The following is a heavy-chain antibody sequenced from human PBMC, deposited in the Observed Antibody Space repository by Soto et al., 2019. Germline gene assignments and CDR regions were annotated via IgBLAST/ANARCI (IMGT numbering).Heavy chain of an antibody. CDR1: GFTVSNNY. Sequence: EVQLVETGGGLIQPGGSLRLSCAASGFTVSNNYMSWVRQAPGKGLEWVSLIYSGGSTYYADSVKGRCTISRDNSKNTLYLQINRLRAEDTAVYDCATYSSLDYWGQGTLVTASP. CDR3: ATYSSLDY. J-gene: IGHJ4*02. V-gene: IGHV3-53*02. D-gene: IGHD6-13*01. CDR2: IYSGGST.